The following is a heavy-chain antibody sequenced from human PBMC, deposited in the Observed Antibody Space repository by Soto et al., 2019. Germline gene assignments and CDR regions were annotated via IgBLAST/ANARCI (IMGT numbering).Heavy chain of an antibody. D-gene: IGHD2-21*01. CDR2: IYPGDSDT. CDR1: GYSFTSYW. CDR3: ARPAVIPGGWFDP. Sequence: PGESLKISCKGSGYSFTSYWIGWVRQMPGKGLEWMGIIYPGDSDTRYSPSFQGQVTISADKSTSTAYLQWSSLKASDTAMYYCARPAVIPGGWFDPWGQGTLVTVSS. J-gene: IGHJ5*02. V-gene: IGHV5-51*01.